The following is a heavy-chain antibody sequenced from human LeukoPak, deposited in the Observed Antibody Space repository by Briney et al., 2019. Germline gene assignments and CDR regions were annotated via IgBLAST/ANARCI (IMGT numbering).Heavy chain of an antibody. CDR3: ARDRSQTYYYDSSGYPYYFDY. Sequence: ASVKVSCKASGYTFTSYGISWVRQAPGQGLEWMGWISAYNGNTNYAQNLQGRVTMTTDTSTSTAYMELRSLRSDDTAVYYCARDRSQTYYYDSSGYPYYFDYWGQGTLVTVSS. CDR2: ISAYNGNT. CDR1: GYTFTSYG. J-gene: IGHJ4*02. V-gene: IGHV1-18*01. D-gene: IGHD3-22*01.